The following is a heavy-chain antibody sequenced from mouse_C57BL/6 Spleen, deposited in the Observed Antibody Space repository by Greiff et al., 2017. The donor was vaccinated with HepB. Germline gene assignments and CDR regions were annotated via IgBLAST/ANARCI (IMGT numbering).Heavy chain of an antibody. Sequence: EVKLMESGGDLVKPGGSLKLSCAASGFTFSSYGMSWVRQTPDKRLEWVATISSGGSYTYYPDSVKGRFTISRDNAKNTLYLQMSSLKSEDTAMYYCARQGDGGYWYFDVWGTGTTVTVSS. CDR1: GFTFSSYG. J-gene: IGHJ1*03. V-gene: IGHV5-6*01. CDR2: ISSGGSYT. D-gene: IGHD2-3*01. CDR3: ARQGDGGYWYFDV.